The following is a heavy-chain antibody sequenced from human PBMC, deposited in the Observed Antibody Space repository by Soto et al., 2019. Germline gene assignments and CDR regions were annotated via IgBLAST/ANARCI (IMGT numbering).Heavy chain of an antibody. V-gene: IGHV4-34*01. CDR3: ARRLAVVPAAPFDY. Sequence: QVQLQQWGAGLLKPSETLSLTCAVYGGSFSGYYWSWIRQPPGKGLEWIGEINHSGSTNYNPSLKSRVTRSVDTSKNQFSLKLSSVTAADTAVYYCARRLAVVPAAPFDYWGQGTLVTVSS. J-gene: IGHJ4*02. CDR1: GGSFSGYY. D-gene: IGHD2-2*01. CDR2: INHSGST.